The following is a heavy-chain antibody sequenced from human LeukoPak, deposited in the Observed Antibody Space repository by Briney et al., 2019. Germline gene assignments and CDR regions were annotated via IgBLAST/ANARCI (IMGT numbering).Heavy chain of an antibody. CDR1: GGPMKSYY. J-gene: IGHJ4*02. CDR3: ARGSIAVAMGS. D-gene: IGHD6-19*01. CDR2: VFNSGTT. V-gene: IGHV4-59*01. Sequence: SETLSLTCTVSGGPMKSYYWSWIRQSPGKGLEFIGYVFNSGTTKYNPSLKSRVTISIDMSKNQFFLTLNSVTAADTAVYYCARGSIAVAMGSWGQGTLITVSS.